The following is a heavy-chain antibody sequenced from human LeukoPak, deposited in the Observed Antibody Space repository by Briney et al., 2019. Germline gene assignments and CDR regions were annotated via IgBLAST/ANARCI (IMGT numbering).Heavy chain of an antibody. CDR1: GYTFTSYD. CDR3: ARGLRPDSSGTFDY. V-gene: IGHV1-8*01. J-gene: IGHJ4*02. CDR2: MNPNSGNT. D-gene: IGHD3-22*01. Sequence: GASVKVSCKASGYTFTSYDINWVRQATGQGLEWMGWMNPNSGNTGYAQKFQGRVTMTRNTSISTAYMELSSLRSEDTAVYYCARGLRPDSSGTFDYWGQGSLVTVSS.